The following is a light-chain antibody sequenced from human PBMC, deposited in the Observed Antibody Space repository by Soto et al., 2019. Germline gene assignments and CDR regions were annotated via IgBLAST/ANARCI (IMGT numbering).Light chain of an antibody. J-gene: IGKJ1*01. CDR2: DAS. CDR1: QSISDT. CDR3: QQYGSSPRT. V-gene: IGKV3D-20*01. Sequence: EIGLPQFPAPRFVSPGGGAPPPSGASQSISDTLAWYQQKPGQAPRLLIYDASNRATGIPARFSGSGSGTDFTLTITTLEPEDFAVYYCQQYGSSPRTFGLGTKVDIK.